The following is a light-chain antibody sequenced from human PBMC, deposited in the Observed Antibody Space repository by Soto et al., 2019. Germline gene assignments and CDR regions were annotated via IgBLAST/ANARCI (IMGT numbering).Light chain of an antibody. J-gene: IGKJ4*01. Sequence: DIVMTQSPDSLAVSLGERATINCKSSQSVLYNSNSKNYLAWYQQKVGQPPKLLIYWASTRESGVPDRFSGSGSGTDFTLTISSLQAEVVAVYYCQQYYSPPLTLGGGTKV. V-gene: IGKV4-1*01. CDR1: QSVLYNSNSKNY. CDR3: QQYYSPPLT. CDR2: WAS.